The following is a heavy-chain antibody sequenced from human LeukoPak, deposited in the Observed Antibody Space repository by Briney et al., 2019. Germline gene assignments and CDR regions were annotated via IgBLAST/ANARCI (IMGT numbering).Heavy chain of an antibody. Sequence: GGSLRLSCAASGFTFSSYSMNWVRQAPGKGLEWVSSLSSSSRYIYSADSVRGRFTISRDNAKNTLYLQMNSLRAEDTAVYYCARAVIVGARDAFDIWGQGTMVTVSS. V-gene: IGHV3-21*01. CDR2: LSSSSRYI. J-gene: IGHJ3*02. CDR3: ARAVIVGARDAFDI. CDR1: GFTFSSYS. D-gene: IGHD1-26*01.